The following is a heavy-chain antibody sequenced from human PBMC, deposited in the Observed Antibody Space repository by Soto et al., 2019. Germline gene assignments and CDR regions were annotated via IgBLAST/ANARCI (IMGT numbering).Heavy chain of an antibody. CDR2: ISYDGSNK. V-gene: IGHV3-30-3*01. D-gene: IGHD2-15*01. CDR1: GFTFSSYA. J-gene: IGHJ6*02. Sequence: AGGSLRLSCAASGFTFSSYAMHWVRQAPGKGLEWVAVISYDGSNKYYADSVKGRFTISRDNSKNTLYLQMNSLRAEDTAVYYCARDLYCSGGSCYSYGMGVWGQGTTVTVSS. CDR3: ARDLYCSGGSCYSYGMGV.